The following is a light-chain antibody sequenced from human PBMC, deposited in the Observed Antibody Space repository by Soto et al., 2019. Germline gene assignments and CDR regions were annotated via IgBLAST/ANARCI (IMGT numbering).Light chain of an antibody. CDR3: QQSYNTPWT. Sequence: DIQMTQSPSSLSASIGDRVTITCRASQTISSFLTWYQQKPGKAPKVLIYAASSLQSGVPLRFSGSGSGTDFTLTISSLQPEDFATYFCQQSYNTPWTFGQGTKVDIK. CDR2: AAS. CDR1: QTISSF. V-gene: IGKV1-39*01. J-gene: IGKJ1*01.